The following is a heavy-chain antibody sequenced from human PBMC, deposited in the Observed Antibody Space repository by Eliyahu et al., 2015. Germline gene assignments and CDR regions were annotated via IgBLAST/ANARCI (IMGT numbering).Heavy chain of an antibody. J-gene: IGHJ4*02. CDR2: VYGTGRT. CDR1: GGSIRNYY. CDR3: ARGGAGSPDPFDY. D-gene: IGHD6-19*01. V-gene: IGHV4-4*07. Sequence: QVQLQESGPGLVKPSETLSLTCNVSGGSIRNYYWXWVRQPAGRGLEWIGXVYGTGRTTFNPSLKSRVSMSVDTSKNHFSLKLSSVTAADTAVYYCARGGAGSPDPFDYWGQGSLVTVSS.